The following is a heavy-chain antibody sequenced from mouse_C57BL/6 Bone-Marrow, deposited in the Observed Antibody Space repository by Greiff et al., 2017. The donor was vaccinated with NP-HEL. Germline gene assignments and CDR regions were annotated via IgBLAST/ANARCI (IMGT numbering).Heavy chain of an antibody. CDR2: IYPGNSDT. Sequence: EVQLQQSGTVLARPGASVKMSCKTSGYTFTSYWMHWVKQRPGQGLEWIGAIYPGNSDTSYNQKFKGKAKLTAVTSASTAYMELSSLTNEDSAVYYCTHYYGSSSYWYFDVWGTGTTVTVSS. CDR1: GYTFTSYW. V-gene: IGHV1-5*01. CDR3: THYYGSSSYWYFDV. J-gene: IGHJ1*03. D-gene: IGHD1-1*01.